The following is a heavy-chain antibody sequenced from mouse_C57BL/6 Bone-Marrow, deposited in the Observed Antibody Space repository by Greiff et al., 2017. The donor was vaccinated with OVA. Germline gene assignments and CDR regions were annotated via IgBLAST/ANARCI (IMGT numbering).Heavy chain of an antibody. V-gene: IGHV2-2*01. CDR2: IWSGGST. CDR3: ARATTVVRDWYFDV. D-gene: IGHD1-1*01. CDR1: GFSLTSYG. J-gene: IGHJ1*03. Sequence: VKLVESGPGLVQPSQSLSITCTVSGFSLTSYGVHWVRQSPGKGLEWLGVIWSGGSTDYNAAFISRLSISKDNSKSQVFFKMNSLQADDTAIYYCARATTVVRDWYFDVWGTGTTVTVSS.